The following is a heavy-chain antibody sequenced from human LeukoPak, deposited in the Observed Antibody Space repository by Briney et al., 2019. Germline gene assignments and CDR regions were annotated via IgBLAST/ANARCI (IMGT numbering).Heavy chain of an antibody. J-gene: IGHJ4*02. Sequence: ASVKVSCKVSGYTLTELSMHWVRQAPGKGLDWIGGFDPEDGETIYAQKFQGRVTMTEDTSSDTAYMELSSLRSEDTAVYYCARGWGDCTSTSCPFDYWGQGTLVTVSS. V-gene: IGHV1-24*01. D-gene: IGHD2-2*01. CDR3: ARGWGDCTSTSCPFDY. CDR1: GYTLTELS. CDR2: FDPEDGET.